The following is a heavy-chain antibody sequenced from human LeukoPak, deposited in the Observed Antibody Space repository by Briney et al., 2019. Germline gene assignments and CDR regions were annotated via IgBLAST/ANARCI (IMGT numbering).Heavy chain of an antibody. V-gene: IGHV1-69*05. CDR2: IIPIFGTA. J-gene: IGHJ4*02. CDR1: GGTFSSYA. D-gene: IGHD6-6*01. CDR3: AIQYGSSLGPYYFDY. Sequence: GASVKVSCKASGGTFSSYAISWVRQAPGQGLEWMGGIIPIFGTANYAQKFQGRVTITTDESTSTAYMELSSLRSEDTAVYYCAIQYGSSLGPYYFDYWGQGTLVTVSS.